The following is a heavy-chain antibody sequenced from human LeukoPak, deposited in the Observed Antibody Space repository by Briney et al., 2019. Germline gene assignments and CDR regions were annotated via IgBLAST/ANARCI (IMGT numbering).Heavy chain of an antibody. J-gene: IGHJ6*02. CDR3: AKEGAGFQNGMDV. CDR1: GFTFSSYG. D-gene: IGHD2/OR15-2a*01. CDR2: ISYDGSNK. Sequence: GRSLRLSCAASGFTFSSYGMHWVRQAPGKELEWVAVISYDGSNKYYADSVKGRFTISRDNSKNTLYLQMNSLRAEDTAAYYCAKEGAGFQNGMDVWGQGTTVTVSS. V-gene: IGHV3-30*18.